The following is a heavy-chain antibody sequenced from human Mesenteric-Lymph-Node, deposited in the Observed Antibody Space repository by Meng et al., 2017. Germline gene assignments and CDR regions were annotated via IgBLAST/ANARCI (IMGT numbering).Heavy chain of an antibody. D-gene: IGHD3-10*01. J-gene: IGHJ4*02. CDR1: GYTLTELS. Sequence: ASVKVSCKASGYTLTELSMHWVRQAPGKGLEWMGGVDPEDGETIYAQKFQGRVTMTEDTSTDTAYMELSSLRSEGTAVYHCATDLSGSYTKAFDYWGQGTLVTVSS. CDR3: ATDLSGSYTKAFDY. V-gene: IGHV1-24*01. CDR2: VDPEDGET.